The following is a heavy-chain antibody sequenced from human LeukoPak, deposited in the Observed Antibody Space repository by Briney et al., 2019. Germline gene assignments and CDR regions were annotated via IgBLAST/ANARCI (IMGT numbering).Heavy chain of an antibody. CDR3: ARGLTYYDFWSGYPRDKYYFDY. J-gene: IGHJ4*02. CDR1: GGSFSGYY. D-gene: IGHD3-3*01. CDR2: INHSGSA. V-gene: IGHV4-34*01. Sequence: PSETLSLTCAVYGGSFSGYYWSWIRQPPGKGLEWIGEINHSGSANYNPSLKSRVTISVDTSKNQFSLKLSSVTAADTAVYYCARGLTYYDFWSGYPRDKYYFDYWGQGTLVTVSS.